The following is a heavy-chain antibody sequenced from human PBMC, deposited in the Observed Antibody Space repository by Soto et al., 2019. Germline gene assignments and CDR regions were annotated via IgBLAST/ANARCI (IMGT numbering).Heavy chain of an antibody. J-gene: IGHJ4*02. CDR2: ISGSGGST. V-gene: IGHV3-23*01. D-gene: IGHD3-16*02. CDR3: AKEYDYIWGSYRYTPSDY. CDR1: GFTFSSYA. Sequence: SLRLSCAASGFTFSSYAMSWVRQAPGKGLEWVSAISGSGGSTYYADSVKGRFTISRDNSKNTLYLQMNSLRAEDTAVYYCAKEYDYIWGSYRYTPSDYWGQGTLVTVSS.